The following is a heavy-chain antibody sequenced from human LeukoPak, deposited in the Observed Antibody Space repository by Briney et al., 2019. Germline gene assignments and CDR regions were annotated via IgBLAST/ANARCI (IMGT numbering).Heavy chain of an antibody. CDR2: ITSDGSST. D-gene: IGHD6-13*01. Sequence: GGSLSLSCAASGFASSSYSTRWGRRAPAKRLVWVSRITSDGSSTSYADSVKSRFTISRDNAKNPLYLQMNSLRAEDTAVYYCARKHYSSSQEYFQHWGQGTLVTVSS. CDR1: GFASSSYS. J-gene: IGHJ1*01. CDR3: ARKHYSSSQEYFQH. V-gene: IGHV3-74*01.